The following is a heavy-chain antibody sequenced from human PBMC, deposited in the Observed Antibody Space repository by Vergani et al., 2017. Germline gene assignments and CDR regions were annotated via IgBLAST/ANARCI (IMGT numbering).Heavy chain of an antibody. J-gene: IGHJ4*02. D-gene: IGHD3-9*01. Sequence: EVQLLESGGGLVQPGGSLRLSCAASGFTFSSYAMSWVRQAPGKGLEWVSAISGSGGSTYYADSVKGRFTISRANSKNTLYLQMNSLRAEDTAVYYCAKIPHFDWLLLTILFDYWGQGTLVTVSS. V-gene: IGHV3-23*01. CDR1: GFTFSSYA. CDR2: ISGSGGST. CDR3: AKIPHFDWLLLTILFDY.